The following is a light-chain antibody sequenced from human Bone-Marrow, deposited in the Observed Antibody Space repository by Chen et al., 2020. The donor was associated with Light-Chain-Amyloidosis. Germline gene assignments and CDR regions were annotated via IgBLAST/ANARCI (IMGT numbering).Light chain of an antibody. V-gene: IGLV2-14*01. J-gene: IGLJ1*01. Sequence: QSALPQPASVSGSPGQSITISCTGTSSDVGGDNHVSWYQQHPDKAPKLMIYGVTNRPSWVPDRFSDSKSGNTASLTISGLQAEDEADYFCSSYTITDTLVVGSGTRVTVL. CDR2: GVT. CDR1: SSDVGGDNH. CDR3: SSYTITDTLV.